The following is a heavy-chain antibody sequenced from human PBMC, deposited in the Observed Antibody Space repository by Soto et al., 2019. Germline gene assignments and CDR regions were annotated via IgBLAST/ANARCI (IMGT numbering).Heavy chain of an antibody. D-gene: IGHD6-6*01. J-gene: IGHJ6*02. V-gene: IGHV1-24*01. CDR2: FDPEDGET. Sequence: ASVKVSCKVSGYTLTELSMHWVRQAPGKGLEWMGGFDPEDGETIYAQKFQGRVTMAEDTSTDTAYMELSSLRSEDTAVYYCATDPRSSSSRLYYYYYGMDVWGQGTTVTVSS. CDR3: ATDPRSSSSRLYYYYYGMDV. CDR1: GYTLTELS.